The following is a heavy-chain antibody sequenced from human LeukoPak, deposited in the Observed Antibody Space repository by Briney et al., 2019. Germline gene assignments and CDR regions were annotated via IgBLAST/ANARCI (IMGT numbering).Heavy chain of an antibody. CDR3: AKRGYTTWFDP. J-gene: IGHJ5*02. CDR1: GFTFREYS. CDR2: IRANGGDT. D-gene: IGHD2-15*01. V-gene: IGHV3-23*01. Sequence: PGGSLSLSCAASGFTFREYSMSWVRQAPGKGLEWVSNIRANGGDTYYTDSVKGRFTISRDNSKNTLYLEMNSLRAEDTAVYYCAKRGYTTWFDPWSQGTLVTVSS.